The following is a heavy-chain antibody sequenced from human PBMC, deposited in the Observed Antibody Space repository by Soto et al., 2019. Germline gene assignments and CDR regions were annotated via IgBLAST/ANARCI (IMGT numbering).Heavy chain of an antibody. V-gene: IGHV5-51*01. CDR2: IYPGDSDT. CDR1: GYSFTSYW. D-gene: IGHD3-22*01. Sequence: PGESLKISCKGSGYSFTSYWIGWVRQMPGKGLEWMGIIYPGDSDTRYSPSFQGQVTISADKSISTAYLQWSSLKASDTAMYYCARHEPMAPYYYYDSSGYPPGAFDIWGQGTMVTVSS. J-gene: IGHJ3*02. CDR3: ARHEPMAPYYYYDSSGYPPGAFDI.